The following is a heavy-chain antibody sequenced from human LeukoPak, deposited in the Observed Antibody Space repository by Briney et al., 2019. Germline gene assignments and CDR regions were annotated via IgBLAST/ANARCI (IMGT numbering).Heavy chain of an antibody. D-gene: IGHD5-24*01. V-gene: IGHV3-23*01. CDR2: ISGSGGST. Sequence: GGSLRLSCAASGFTFSSYAMSWVRQAPGKGLEWVSAISGSGGSTYYADSVKGRFTISRDNSKNTLYLQMNSLRAEDTAVYYCAKAGRDGYNYEVWDFDYWGQGTLVTVSS. CDR3: AKAGRDGYNYEVWDFDY. J-gene: IGHJ4*02. CDR1: GFTFSSYA.